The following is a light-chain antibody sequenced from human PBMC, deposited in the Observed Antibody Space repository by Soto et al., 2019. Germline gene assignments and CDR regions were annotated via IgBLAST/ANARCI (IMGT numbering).Light chain of an antibody. CDR1: QNIATY. Sequence: DIQMTQSPSSLSASVGDRVTITCRASQNIATYLNWYQQTPGKAPKLLIYTASTLQSGVPSRFSGSGSGTDFTLTISSLQPEDFATFYCQQSYNNPLNFGGGTKVEI. V-gene: IGKV1-39*01. CDR3: QQSYNNPLN. J-gene: IGKJ4*01. CDR2: TAS.